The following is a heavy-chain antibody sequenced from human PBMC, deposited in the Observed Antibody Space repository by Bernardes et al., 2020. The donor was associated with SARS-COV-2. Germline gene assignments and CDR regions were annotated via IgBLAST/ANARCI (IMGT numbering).Heavy chain of an antibody. V-gene: IGHV3-23*01. CDR2: NTGSGDGT. D-gene: IGHD2-21*01. Sequence: GGSLRLSCAGSGFTFSSYGMSWVRQSPGKGLEWVSGNTGSGDGTYYADSVKGRFTISRDNSKNTLYLQMNGLRAEDTAVYYCAKDGPMIASFGMDVWGQGTTVTVSS. CDR1: GFTFSSYG. CDR3: AKDGPMIASFGMDV. J-gene: IGHJ6*02.